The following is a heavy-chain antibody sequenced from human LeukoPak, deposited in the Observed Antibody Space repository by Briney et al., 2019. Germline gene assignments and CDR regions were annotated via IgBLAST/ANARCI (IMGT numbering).Heavy chain of an antibody. CDR3: AKDRSSAWNCFDS. V-gene: IGHV3-23*01. Sequence: GGSLRLSCAASGFTFSTYAMYWVRQAPGKGLEWVSSISGSGGSTYYADSVKGRFTISRDNSKNTLYLRMNSLRADDTALYYCAKDRSSAWNCFDSWGQGTLVTVSS. D-gene: IGHD6-19*01. CDR2: ISGSGGST. J-gene: IGHJ4*02. CDR1: GFTFSTYA.